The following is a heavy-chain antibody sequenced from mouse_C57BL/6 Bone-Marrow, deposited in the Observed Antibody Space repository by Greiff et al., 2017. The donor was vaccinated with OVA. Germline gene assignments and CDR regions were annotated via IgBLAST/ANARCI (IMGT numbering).Heavy chain of an antibody. V-gene: IGHV14-3*01. CDR1: GFNIENTY. CDR3: ARHGNWGGWFAY. D-gene: IGHD2-1*01. Sequence: VQLKESVAELVRPGASVKLSCTASGFNIENTYMHWVKQRPEQGLEWIGRIDPANGNTKYAPKFQGKATITADTSSNTAYLQLSSLTSEDTAIYYCARHGNWGGWFAYWGQGTLVTVSA. J-gene: IGHJ3*01. CDR2: IDPANGNT.